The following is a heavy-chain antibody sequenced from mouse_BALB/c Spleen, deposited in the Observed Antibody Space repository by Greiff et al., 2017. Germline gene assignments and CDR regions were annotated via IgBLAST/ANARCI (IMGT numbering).Heavy chain of an antibody. J-gene: IGHJ2*01. V-gene: IGHV1-82*01. CDR3: ARRNYRYDGDYFDY. D-gene: IGHD2-14*01. CDR2: IYPGDGDT. CDR1: GYAFSSSW. Sequence: QVQLQQSGPELVKPGASVKISCKASGYAFSSSWMNWVKQRPGQGLEWIGRIYPGDGDTNYNGKFKGKATLTADKSSSTAYMQLSSLTSVDSAVYFCARRNYRYDGDYFDYWGQGTTLTVSS.